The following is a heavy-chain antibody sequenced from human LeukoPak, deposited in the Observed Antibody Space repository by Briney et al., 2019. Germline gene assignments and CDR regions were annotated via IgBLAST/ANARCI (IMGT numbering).Heavy chain of an antibody. J-gene: IGHJ4*02. CDR1: GGTFTSYA. CDR3: ARTLPPYRYSGSYYEELDY. V-gene: IGHV1-69*13. D-gene: IGHD1-26*01. CDR2: IIPIFGTA. Sequence: SVKVSCKASGGTFTSYAISWVRQAPGQGLEWMGGIIPIFGTANYAQKFQGRVTITADESTSTAYMELSSLRSEDTAVYYCARTLPPYRYSGSYYEELDYWGQGTLVTVSS.